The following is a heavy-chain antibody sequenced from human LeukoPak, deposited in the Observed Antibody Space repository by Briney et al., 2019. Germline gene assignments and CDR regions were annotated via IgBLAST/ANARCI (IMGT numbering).Heavy chain of an antibody. CDR1: GFTFSSYG. V-gene: IGHV3-30*18. D-gene: IGHD5-18*01. CDR2: ISYDGSNK. J-gene: IGHJ4*02. Sequence: PPGRSLRLSCAASGFTFSSYGMHWVRQAPGKGLEWVAVISYDGSNKYYADSVKGRFTISRGSSKNTLYLQMNSLRAEDTAVYYCAKGRGNTAMARFDYWGQGTLVTVSS. CDR3: AKGRGNTAMARFDY.